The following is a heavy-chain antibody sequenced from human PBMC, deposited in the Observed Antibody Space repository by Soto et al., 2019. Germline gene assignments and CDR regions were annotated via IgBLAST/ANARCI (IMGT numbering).Heavy chain of an antibody. Sequence: PSETLSLTCAVSGGSISSGGYSWSWIRQPPGKGLEWIGYIYHSGSTYYNPSLKSRVTISVDRSKNQFSLKLSSVTAADTAVYYCARARDGDSVNWGQGTLVTVSS. CDR3: ARARDGDSVN. D-gene: IGHD4-4*01. J-gene: IGHJ4*02. CDR1: GGSISSGGYS. V-gene: IGHV4-30-2*01. CDR2: IYHSGST.